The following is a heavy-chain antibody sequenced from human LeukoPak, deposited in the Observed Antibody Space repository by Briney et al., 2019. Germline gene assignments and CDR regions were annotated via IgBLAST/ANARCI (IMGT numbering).Heavy chain of an antibody. CDR1: GFTFSDHY. V-gene: IGHV3-72*01. Sequence: PGGSLRLSCAVSGFTFSDHYMDWVRQAPGKGLEWIAHIRNKANGYTTQYAASVKDRFTISRDDSKNSLYLQMNSLQTEDTAVYYCVGPRGRGWSDTHFDYWGQGTLVTVSS. CDR3: VGPRGRGWSDTHFDY. J-gene: IGHJ4*02. CDR2: IRNKANGYTT.